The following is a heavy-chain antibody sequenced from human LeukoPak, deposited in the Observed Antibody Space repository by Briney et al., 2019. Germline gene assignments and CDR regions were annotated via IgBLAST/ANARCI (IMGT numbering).Heavy chain of an antibody. CDR2: ISAYNGNT. Sequence: ASVKVSCKASGYTFTSYGISWVRQAPGQGLEWMGWISAYNGNTNYVQKLQGRVTMTTDTSTSTAYMELRSLRSGDTAVYYCARVGAQGIVVVYMSYFDYWGQGTLVTVSS. CDR1: GYTFTSYG. D-gene: IGHD3-22*01. V-gene: IGHV1-18*01. CDR3: ARVGAQGIVVVYMSYFDY. J-gene: IGHJ4*02.